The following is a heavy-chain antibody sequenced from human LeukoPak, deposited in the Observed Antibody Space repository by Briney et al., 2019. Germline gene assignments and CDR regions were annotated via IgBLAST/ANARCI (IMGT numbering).Heavy chain of an antibody. CDR3: AKDLLWFGGTGDMDV. V-gene: IGHV3-23*01. CDR1: GFTFSSYA. J-gene: IGHJ6*04. CDR2: ISGSGGST. Sequence: GGSLRLSCAASGFTFSSYAMSWVRQAPGKGLEWVSAISGSGGSTYYADSVKGRFTISRDNSKNTLYLQMNSLRAEDTAVYYCAKDLLWFGGTGDMDVWGKGTTVTVSS. D-gene: IGHD3-10*01.